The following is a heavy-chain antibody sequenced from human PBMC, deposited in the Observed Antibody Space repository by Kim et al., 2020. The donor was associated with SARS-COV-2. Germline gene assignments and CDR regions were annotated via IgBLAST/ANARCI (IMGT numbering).Heavy chain of an antibody. CDR1: GFSVGSKY. D-gene: IGHD3-10*01. V-gene: IGHV3-53*01. CDR3: ARAVYPPDNYYYYYMDV. CDR2: LYSGGTT. Sequence: GSLRLSCGVSGFSVGSKYMSWVRRAPGKGLEWVSALYSGGTTHYVDSVKGRFTISRDDSKNTLYLQMVSLRAEDTAVYYCARAVYPPDNYYYYYMDVWGKGTTVTVSS. J-gene: IGHJ6*03.